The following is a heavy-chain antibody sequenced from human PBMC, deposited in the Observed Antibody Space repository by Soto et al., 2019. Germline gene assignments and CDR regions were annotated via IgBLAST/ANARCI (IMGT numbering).Heavy chain of an antibody. Sequence: GGSLRLSCAASGFTFSSHAMIWVRQAPGKGLEWVSSITASGGETYYTDSVKGRFTVSRDNSQNTLYLQMNSLRVEDSAVYYCAKRAGYDVDYWGQGTLVTVSS. D-gene: IGHD5-12*01. CDR2: ITASGGET. V-gene: IGHV3-23*01. CDR1: GFTFSSHA. J-gene: IGHJ4*02. CDR3: AKRAGYDVDY.